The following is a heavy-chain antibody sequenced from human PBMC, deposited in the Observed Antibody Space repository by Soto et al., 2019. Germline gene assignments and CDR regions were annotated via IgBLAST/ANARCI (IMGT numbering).Heavy chain of an antibody. CDR3: ARDKTMVSGYYYYYYMDV. J-gene: IGHJ6*03. D-gene: IGHD3-10*01. Sequence: EVQLVESGGGLVQPGGSLRLSCAASGFTVSSNYMSWVRQAPGKGLEWVSVIYSGGSTYYADSVKGRFTISRDNSKNTLYLQMNSLRAEDTAVYYCARDKTMVSGYYYYYYMDVWGKGTTVTVSS. CDR2: IYSGGST. CDR1: GFTVSSNY. V-gene: IGHV3-66*01.